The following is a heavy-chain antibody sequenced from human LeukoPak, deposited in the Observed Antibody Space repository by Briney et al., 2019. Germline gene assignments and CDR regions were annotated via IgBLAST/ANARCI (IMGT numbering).Heavy chain of an antibody. CDR1: GFTFSSYS. CDR2: ISSSSYI. D-gene: IGHD3-22*01. J-gene: IGHJ3*02. CDR3: ARAPINYYDSSGSRVAFDI. V-gene: IGHV3-21*01. Sequence: GGSLRLSCAASGFTFSSYSMNWVRQAPGKGLEWVSSISSSSYIYYADSVKGRFTISRDNAKNSLYLQMNSLSAEDTAVYYCARAPINYYDSSGSRVAFDIWGQGTMVTVSS.